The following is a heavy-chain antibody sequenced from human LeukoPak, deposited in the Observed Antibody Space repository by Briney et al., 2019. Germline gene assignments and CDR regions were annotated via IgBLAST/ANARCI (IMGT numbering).Heavy chain of an antibody. V-gene: IGHV4-34*01. J-gene: IGHJ4*02. CDR2: INHSGST. CDR1: GGSFSGYY. Sequence: PSETLSLTCAVYGGSFSGYYWSWIRQPPGKGLEWIGEINHSGSTNYNPSLKSRVTISVDTSKNQFSLKLSSVTAADTAVYYCATTMDTAMVTTFDYWGQGTLVTVSS. CDR3: ATTMDTAMVTTFDY. D-gene: IGHD5-18*01.